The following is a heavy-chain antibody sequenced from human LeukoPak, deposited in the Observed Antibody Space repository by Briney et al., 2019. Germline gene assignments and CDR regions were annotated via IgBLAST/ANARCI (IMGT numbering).Heavy chain of an antibody. V-gene: IGHV3-30*18. CDR3: AKEMTTWFYYFDY. J-gene: IGHJ4*02. CDR2: ISYDGSNK. CDR1: GFTFSSYG. D-gene: IGHD4-11*01. Sequence: GRSLRLSCAASGFTFSSYGMHWVRQAPGKGLEGVAVISYDGSNKYYADSVKGRFTISRDNSKNPLYLQMNSLRAEDTAVYYCAKEMTTWFYYFDYWGQGTLVTVSS.